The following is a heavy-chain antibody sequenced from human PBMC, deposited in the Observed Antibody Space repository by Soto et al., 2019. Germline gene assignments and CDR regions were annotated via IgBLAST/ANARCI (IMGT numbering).Heavy chain of an antibody. D-gene: IGHD6-19*01. CDR1: GDSISRFY. V-gene: IGHV4-59*01. CDR3: ARDDSTGGFDF. CDR2: ISSSGST. J-gene: IGHJ4*02. Sequence: QVQLQESGPGLVKPSETLSLTCTVSGDSISRFYWSWIRQPPGKGLEWLGYISSSGSTNYSPALRSRVTISADTSKNQFSLKLNAVTAADTAVYYCARDDSTGGFDFWGQGALVTVSS.